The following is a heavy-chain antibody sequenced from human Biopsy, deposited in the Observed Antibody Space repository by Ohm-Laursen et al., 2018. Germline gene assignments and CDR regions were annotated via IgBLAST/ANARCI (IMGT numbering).Heavy chain of an antibody. J-gene: IGHJ6*02. Sequence: SQTLSLTWSVSGGSVSSSNYYWSWIRQTPGKGLEWIGFIYNTERTNYNPSLKSRVTISLDTSKNQFSLELSSVIPSDTAVYYCAIDRVPRRGVMPVYYYGMDVWGQGSTVTVSS. CDR3: AIDRVPRRGVMPVYYYGMDV. D-gene: IGHD2-21*01. V-gene: IGHV4-61*01. CDR1: GGSVSSSNYY. CDR2: IYNTERT.